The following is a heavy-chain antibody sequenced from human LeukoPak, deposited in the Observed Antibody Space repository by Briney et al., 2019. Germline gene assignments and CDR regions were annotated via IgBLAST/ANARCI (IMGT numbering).Heavy chain of an antibody. J-gene: IGHJ4*02. V-gene: IGHV4-34*01. Sequence: PSETLSLTCAVYGGSFSGYYWSWIRQPPGKGLEWIGEINHSGSTNYNPSLKSRVTISVDTSKNQFSLKLSSVTAADTAVYYCASHEYSSSWYFDYWGQGTLVTVSS. CDR2: INHSGST. D-gene: IGHD6-13*01. CDR3: ASHEYSSSWYFDY. CDR1: GGSFSGYY.